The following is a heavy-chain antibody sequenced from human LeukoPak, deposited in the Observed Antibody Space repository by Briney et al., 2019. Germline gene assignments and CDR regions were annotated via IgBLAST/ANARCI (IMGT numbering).Heavy chain of an antibody. CDR2: TYSGGSA. CDR3: AKVPDY. V-gene: IGHV3-53*01. Sequence: PGGSLRLSCAASEFTVSYNYMSWVRQAPGKGLEWVSVTYSGGSAYYADSVKGRFTISRDNSKNTLYLQMNSLRAEDTAVYYCAKVPDYWGQGTLVTVSS. CDR1: EFTVSYNY. J-gene: IGHJ4*02.